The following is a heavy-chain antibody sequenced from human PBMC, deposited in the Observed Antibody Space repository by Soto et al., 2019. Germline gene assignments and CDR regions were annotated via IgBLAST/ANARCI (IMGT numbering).Heavy chain of an antibody. V-gene: IGHV1-24*01. J-gene: IGHJ4*02. CDR3: ATGVGWGYIFGLQY. CDR2: SAPEEGEP. Sequence: GASVKVSCKVPKNTLTELTIDWLRQAPGKGLEWMGRSAPEEGEPIYPQKFQGRVSMTEDPSTDTAYMELTSLRFEDTAVYFCATGVGWGYIFGLQYWGQGTLVSVYS. D-gene: IGHD5-18*01. CDR1: KNTLTELT.